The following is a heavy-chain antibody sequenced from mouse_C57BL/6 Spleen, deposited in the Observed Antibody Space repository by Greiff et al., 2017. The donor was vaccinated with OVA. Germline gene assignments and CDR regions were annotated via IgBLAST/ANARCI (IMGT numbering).Heavy chain of an antibody. V-gene: IGHV1-64*01. J-gene: IGHJ2*01. CDR3: ARWGGRDYFDY. Sequence: VQLQQSGAELVKPGASVKLSCKASGYTFTSYWMHWVKQRPGQGLEWIGMIHPNSGSTNYNEKFKSKATLTVDKSSSTAYMQLSSLTSEDSAVYYCARWGGRDYFDYWGQGTTLTVSS. CDR1: GYTFTSYW. CDR2: IHPNSGST. D-gene: IGHD3-3*01.